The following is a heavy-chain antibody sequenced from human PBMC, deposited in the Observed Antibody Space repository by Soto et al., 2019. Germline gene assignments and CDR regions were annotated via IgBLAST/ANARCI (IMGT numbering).Heavy chain of an antibody. CDR1: GGSMSSGEYY. J-gene: IGHJ6*02. CDR3: ASGINGVSYGMDV. Sequence: SETLSLTCTVSGGSMSSGEYYWRWIRHPPGKGLEWIGYIYSSGSTYYNPSLKSRVTISVDTSKNQFSLKLSSVTAADTAVYYCASGINGVSYGMDVWGQGTLVTVSS. D-gene: IGHD2-8*01. CDR2: IYSSGST. V-gene: IGHV4-30-4*01.